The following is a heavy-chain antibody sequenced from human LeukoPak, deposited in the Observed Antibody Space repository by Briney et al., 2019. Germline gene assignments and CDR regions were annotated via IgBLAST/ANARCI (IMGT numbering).Heavy chain of an antibody. Sequence: GGSLRLSCAASGFTFDDYAMHWVRQAPGKGLEWVSLISGDGGSTYYADSVKGRFTISRDNSKNTLYLQMNSLRAEDTAVYYCARDLAGYGYFDYWGQGTLVTVSS. CDR3: ARDLAGYGYFDY. D-gene: IGHD2-2*03. CDR2: ISGDGGST. V-gene: IGHV3-43*02. CDR1: GFTFDDYA. J-gene: IGHJ4*02.